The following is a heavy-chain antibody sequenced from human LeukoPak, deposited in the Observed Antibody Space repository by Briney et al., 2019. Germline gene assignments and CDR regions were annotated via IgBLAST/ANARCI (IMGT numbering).Heavy chain of an antibody. CDR1: GYTFTSYD. CDR3: ARGLSATRVDY. V-gene: IGHV1-8*03. Sequence: GASVKVSCKASGYTFTSYDINWVRQATGQGLEWMGWMNPNSGNTGCAQKFQGRVTITRNTSISTAYMELSSLRSEDTAVYYCARGLSATRVDYWGQGTLVTVSS. D-gene: IGHD2-15*01. J-gene: IGHJ4*02. CDR2: MNPNSGNT.